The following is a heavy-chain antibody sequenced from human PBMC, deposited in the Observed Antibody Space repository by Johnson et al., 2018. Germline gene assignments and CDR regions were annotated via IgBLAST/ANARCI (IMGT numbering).Heavy chain of an antibody. Sequence: EVQLVETGGGLVQPGRSLRLSCAASGFTFDNYAIHWVRQTSGRGLEWVSGISWNGDGRTYADSVKGRFTISRDNTKNSVFLLMSNLRPEDTALYYCVKDLGGRTSHWGQGTLVTVSS. V-gene: IGHV3-9*01. D-gene: IGHD1-26*01. CDR3: VKDLGGRTSH. J-gene: IGHJ1*01. CDR1: GFTFDNYA. CDR2: ISWNGDGR.